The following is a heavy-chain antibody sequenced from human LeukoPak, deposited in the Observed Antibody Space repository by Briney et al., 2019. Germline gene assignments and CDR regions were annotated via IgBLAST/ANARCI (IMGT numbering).Heavy chain of an antibody. CDR1: SGSISRYY. CDR2: IYYTGST. CDR3: AKGGGAVRY. Sequence: SETLSLTCTVSSGSISRYYWSWIRQPPGKGLDWIGYIYYTGSTYYNPSLKGRVTISVDTSKNQFSLKLSSVTAADTAVYYCAKGGGAVRYWGQGTLVTVSS. J-gene: IGHJ4*02. D-gene: IGHD3-10*02. V-gene: IGHV4-59*12.